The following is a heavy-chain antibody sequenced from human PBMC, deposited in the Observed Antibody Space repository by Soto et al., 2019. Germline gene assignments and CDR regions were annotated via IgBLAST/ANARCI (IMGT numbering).Heavy chain of an antibody. V-gene: IGHV4-39*01. CDR2: IYYSGST. CDR3: ARHKWEKDIVLMVYSVYYFDY. CDR1: GGSISSSSYY. D-gene: IGHD2-8*01. J-gene: IGHJ4*02. Sequence: SETLSLTCTVSGGSISSSSYYWGWIRQPPGKGLEWIGSIYYSGSTYYNPSLKSRVTISVDTSKNQFSLKLSSVTAADTAVYYCARHKWEKDIVLMVYSVYYFDYWGQGTLVTVSS.